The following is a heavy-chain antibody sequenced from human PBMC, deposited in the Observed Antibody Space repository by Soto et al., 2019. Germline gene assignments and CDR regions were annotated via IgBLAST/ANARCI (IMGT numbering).Heavy chain of an antibody. J-gene: IGHJ6*02. CDR2: FDPEDGET. D-gene: IGHD3-22*01. CDR1: GYTLTELS. Sequence: ASVKVSCKVSGYTLTELSMHWVRQAPGKGLEWMGGFDPEDGETIYAQKFQGRVTMTEDTSTDTAYMELSSLRSEDTAVYYCATGVGGLITTIFRYYYYGMDVWGQGTTVTVSS. V-gene: IGHV1-24*01. CDR3: ATGVGGLITTIFRYYYYGMDV.